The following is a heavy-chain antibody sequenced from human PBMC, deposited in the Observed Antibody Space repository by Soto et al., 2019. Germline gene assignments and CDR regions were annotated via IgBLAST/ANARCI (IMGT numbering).Heavy chain of an antibody. CDR3: ARDYDSSGYPRYYFDY. CDR2: IWYDGSNK. J-gene: IGHJ4*02. V-gene: IGHV3-33*01. CDR1: GFTFSSYG. D-gene: IGHD3-22*01. Sequence: QVQLVESGGGVVQPGRSLRLSCAASGFTFSSYGMHWVRQAPGKGLEWVAVIWYDGSNKYYADSVKGRFTISRDNSKNTLYLQMNSLRAEDTAVYYCARDYDSSGYPRYYFDYWGQGTLVTDSS.